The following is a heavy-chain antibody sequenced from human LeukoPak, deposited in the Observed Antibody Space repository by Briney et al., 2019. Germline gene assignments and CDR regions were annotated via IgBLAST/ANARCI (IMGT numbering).Heavy chain of an antibody. CDR3: ARVYYDILTGYFFDY. CDR1: GGSISSGDYY. J-gene: IGHJ4*02. V-gene: IGHV4-30-4*01. D-gene: IGHD3-9*01. CDR2: IYYSGST. Sequence: SETLSLTCTVSGGSISSGDYYWSWIRQPPGKGLEWIGYIYYSGSTYYNPSLKSRVTISVDTSKNQFSLKLSSVTAADTAVYYCARVYYDILTGYFFDYWGRGTLVTVSS.